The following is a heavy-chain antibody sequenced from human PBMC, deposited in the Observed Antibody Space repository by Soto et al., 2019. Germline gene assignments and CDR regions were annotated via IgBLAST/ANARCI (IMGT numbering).Heavy chain of an antibody. D-gene: IGHD3-10*01. CDR2: ISGSGGST. J-gene: IGHJ6*02. CDR3: AKAGYGSGSYLTSDYYYGMDV. V-gene: IGHV3-23*01. Sequence: PEGSLRLTCVASGVTFSSYTMSWVRQAPGKGLEWVSAISGSGGSTYYTDSVKGRFSISRDNSKNTLYLQMNSLRAEDTAVYYCAKAGYGSGSYLTSDYYYGMDVWGQGTTVTVSS. CDR1: GVTFSSYT.